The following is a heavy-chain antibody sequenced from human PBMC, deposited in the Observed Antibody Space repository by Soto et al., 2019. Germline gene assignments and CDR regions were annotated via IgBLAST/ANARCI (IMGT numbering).Heavy chain of an antibody. CDR3: ARDYCSSTSCYSGY. Sequence: QVQLVQSGAEVKKPGSSVKVSCKASGGTFSSYTISWVRQAPGQGLEWMGRIIPILGIANYAQKFQGRVTITADKSTSTAYMELSSLRSEDTAVYYCARDYCSSTSCYSGYWGQGTLVTGSS. CDR1: GGTFSSYT. D-gene: IGHD2-2*02. V-gene: IGHV1-69*08. CDR2: IIPILGIA. J-gene: IGHJ4*02.